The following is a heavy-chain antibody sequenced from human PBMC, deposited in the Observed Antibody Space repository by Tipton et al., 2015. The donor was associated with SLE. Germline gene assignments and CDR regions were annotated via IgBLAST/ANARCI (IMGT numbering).Heavy chain of an antibody. V-gene: IGHV4-59*01. D-gene: IGHD5-18*01. CDR1: GGSISSYY. CDR3: ARALGDTATMDV. J-gene: IGHJ6*03. CDR2: IYYSGST. Sequence: TLSLTCTVSGGSISSYYWSWIRQPPGKGLEWIGYIYYSGSTNYNPSLKSRVTISVDTSKNQFSLKLSSVTAAGTAVYYCARALGDTATMDVWGKGTTVTVSS.